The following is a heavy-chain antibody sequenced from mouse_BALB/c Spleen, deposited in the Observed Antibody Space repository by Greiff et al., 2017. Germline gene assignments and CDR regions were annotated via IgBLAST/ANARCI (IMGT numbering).Heavy chain of an antibody. Sequence: VQLQQSGAELVRPGALVKLSCKASGFNIKDYYMHWVKQRPEQGLEWIGWIDPENGNTIYDPKFQGKASITADTSSNTAYLQLSSLTSEDTAVYYCAKGTVDPFDYWGQGTTLTVSS. D-gene: IGHD1-1*01. CDR2: IDPENGNT. CDR3: AKGTVDPFDY. V-gene: IGHV14-1*02. J-gene: IGHJ2*01. CDR1: GFNIKDYY.